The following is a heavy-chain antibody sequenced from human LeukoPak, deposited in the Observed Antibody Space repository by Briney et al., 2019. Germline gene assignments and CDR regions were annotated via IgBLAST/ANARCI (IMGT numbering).Heavy chain of an antibody. V-gene: IGHV1-69*13. Sequence: SVKVSCRASGYTFTSYGISWVRQAPGQGLEWMGGIIPIFGTANYAQKFQGRVTITADESTSTAYMELSSLRSEDTAVYYCARALTIFGVVIPYYFDYWGQEPWSPSP. CDR1: GYTFTSYG. CDR3: ARALTIFGVVIPYYFDY. J-gene: IGHJ4*01. CDR2: IIPIFGTA. D-gene: IGHD3-3*01.